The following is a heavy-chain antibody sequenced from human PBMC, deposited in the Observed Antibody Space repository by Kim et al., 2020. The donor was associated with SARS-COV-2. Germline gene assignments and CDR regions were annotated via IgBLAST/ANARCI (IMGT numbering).Heavy chain of an antibody. V-gene: IGHV3-48*02. CDR3: AREPNGDYRLF. J-gene: IGHJ4*02. CDR1: GFTFSNYD. Sequence: GGSLRLSCAASGFTFSNYDMNWLRQAPGKGLEWISFISTTSSTLAYADSVQGRFTISRDNAENSLYLQMNNLRDEDTAVYYCAREPNGDYRLFCGQGTL. CDR2: ISTTSSTL. D-gene: IGHD4-17*01.